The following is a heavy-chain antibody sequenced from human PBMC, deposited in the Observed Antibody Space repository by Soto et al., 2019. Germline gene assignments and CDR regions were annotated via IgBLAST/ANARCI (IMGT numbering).Heavy chain of an antibody. V-gene: IGHV4-39*01. D-gene: IGHD3-3*02. CDR1: GGSISSSSYY. J-gene: IGHJ5*02. Sequence: PSETLSLTCTVSGGSISSSSYYWGWIRQPPGKGLEWIGSIYYSGSTYYNPSLKSRVTISVDTSENQFSLKLSSVTAADTAVYYCASPKIAFYNWFDPWGQGTLVTVPS. CDR3: ASPKIAFYNWFDP. CDR2: IYYSGST.